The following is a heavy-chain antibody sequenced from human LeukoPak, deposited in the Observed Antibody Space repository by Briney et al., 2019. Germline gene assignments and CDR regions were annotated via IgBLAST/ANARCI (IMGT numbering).Heavy chain of an antibody. V-gene: IGHV3-66*02. CDR2: IYSGGST. CDR3: ASRDIVVVVAEDYYGMDV. Sequence: QSGGSLRLSCAASGFTVSSNYMSWVRKAPGKGLEWVSVIYSGGSTYYADSVKGRFTISRDNSKNTLYLQMNSLRAEDTAVYYCASRDIVVVVAEDYYGMDVWGQGTTVTVSS. J-gene: IGHJ6*02. CDR1: GFTVSSNY. D-gene: IGHD2-15*01.